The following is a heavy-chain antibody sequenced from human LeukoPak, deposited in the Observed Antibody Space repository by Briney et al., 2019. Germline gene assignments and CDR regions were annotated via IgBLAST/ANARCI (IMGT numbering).Heavy chain of an antibody. Sequence: SQTLSLTCTVSGGSISSGSYYWSWIRQPAGKGLEWIGRIYTSGSTNYNPSLKSRVTISVDTSKNQFSLELSSVTAADTAVYYCARARIAAAGIHYYYYYYMDVWGRGTTVTVSS. CDR1: GGSISSGSYY. CDR2: IYTSGST. CDR3: ARARIAAAGIHYYYYYYMDV. V-gene: IGHV4-61*02. J-gene: IGHJ6*03. D-gene: IGHD6-13*01.